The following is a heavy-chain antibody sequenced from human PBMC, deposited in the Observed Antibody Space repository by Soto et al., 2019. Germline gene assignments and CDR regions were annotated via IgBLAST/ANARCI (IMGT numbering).Heavy chain of an antibody. D-gene: IGHD3-16*02. CDR2: ISYDGSNK. J-gene: IGHJ6*02. CDR1: GFTFSSYA. V-gene: IGHV3-30-3*01. CDR3: ARVKATYYDYVWGRYRPTCYYYGMDG. Sequence: QVQLVESGGGVVQPGRSLRLSCAASGFTFSSYAMHWVRQAPGKGLAWVAVISYDGSNKYYADSVKGRFTISRDNSKNTLYLQMNSLRAEDTAVYYCARVKATYYDYVWGRYRPTCYYYGMDGWGQGTTVTVSS.